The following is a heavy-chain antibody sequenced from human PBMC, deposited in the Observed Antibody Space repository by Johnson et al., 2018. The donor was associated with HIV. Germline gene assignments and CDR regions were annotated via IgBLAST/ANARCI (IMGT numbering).Heavy chain of an antibody. CDR3: ARACRDGYTCDAFDI. V-gene: IGHV3-49*03. J-gene: IGHJ3*02. CDR1: RITFDDYD. D-gene: IGHD5-24*01. Sequence: VQLVESGGGVVRPGGSLRLSCTASRITFDDYDMSCFRQAPGQGLEWVGFIRSKAYDGATEYAASVKGRFTISRDDSKSIAYLQMNSLKTEDTAVYYCARACRDGYTCDAFDIWGQGTMVTVSS. CDR2: IRSKAYDGAT.